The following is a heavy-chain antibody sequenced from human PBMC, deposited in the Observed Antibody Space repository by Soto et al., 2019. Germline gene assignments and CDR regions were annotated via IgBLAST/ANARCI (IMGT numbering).Heavy chain of an antibody. D-gene: IGHD3-10*01. CDR3: ARHGFGPLHGLVDV. J-gene: IGHJ6*02. Sequence: QVQLQESGPGLVKPSETLSLTCTVSGGSITNYYCSWFRQPPGKGLEWIGYINYDGYSAYNLSLMGRVTLSLAASKTQFSLMLESVTAPDTAVFFCARHGFGPLHGLVDVWGPGTTVIVSS. CDR2: INYDGYS. V-gene: IGHV4-59*08. CDR1: GGSITNYY.